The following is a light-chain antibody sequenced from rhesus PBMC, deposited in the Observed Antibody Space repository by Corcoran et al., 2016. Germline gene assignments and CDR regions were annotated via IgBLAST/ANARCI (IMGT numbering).Light chain of an antibody. CDR1: QGISNA. V-gene: IGKV1-33*02. J-gene: IGKJ4*01. CDR3: QQGYSSPLT. CDR2: AAS. Sequence: DIQMSQSPSSLSASVGDKVTITCRASQGISNALAWYQQKPGKAPKLLIYAASGLEAGVPSRFSGFRSGTDFTLTISSLQPEDFATYYGQQGYSSPLTFGGGTKVELK.